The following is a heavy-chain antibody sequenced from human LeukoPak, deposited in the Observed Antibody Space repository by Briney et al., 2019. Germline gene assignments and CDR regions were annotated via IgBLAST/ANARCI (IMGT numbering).Heavy chain of an antibody. V-gene: IGHV3-74*01. CDR1: GFTLNNYW. CDR2: INSDGTTT. Sequence: PGGSLRLSCAASGFTLNNYWMHWVRQAPGMGLVWVSHINSDGTTTRYADSVKGRFTISRDNAKNTLYLQMNSLRDEDTAVYYCARDSDNLWFGEWSYWGQGTLVTVSS. D-gene: IGHD3-10*01. J-gene: IGHJ4*02. CDR3: ARDSDNLWFGEWSY.